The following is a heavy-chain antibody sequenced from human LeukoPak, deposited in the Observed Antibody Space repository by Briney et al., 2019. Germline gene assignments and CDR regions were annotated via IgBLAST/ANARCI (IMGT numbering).Heavy chain of an antibody. Sequence: PGGSLRLSCVTSGCTFSNYWMTWVRQTPGRGLEWVANIDDDGTETHYVDSVKGRFTISRDNAKNSLFLQMNSLRDEDTAVYYCARDVSRGRQECDFWGQGNLVTVS. CDR1: GCTFSNYW. V-gene: IGHV3-7*01. CDR3: ARDVSRGRQECDF. D-gene: IGHD3-3*01. J-gene: IGHJ4*02. CDR2: IDDDGTET.